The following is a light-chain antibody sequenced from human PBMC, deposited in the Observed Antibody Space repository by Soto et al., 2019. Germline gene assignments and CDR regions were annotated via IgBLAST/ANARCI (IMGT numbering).Light chain of an antibody. V-gene: IGKV3-11*01. CDR2: DAF. J-gene: IGKJ1*01. CDR3: VQRSAWPWT. CDR1: QSIGTN. Sequence: EIVMTQSPATLSLSPGERASLSCRARQSIGTNLAWYQQKPGQAPRLLIYDAFNRATGIPARLSGSGSGTDFTLTISSLEPEDFAVYYCVQRSAWPWTFGQGTVVEVK.